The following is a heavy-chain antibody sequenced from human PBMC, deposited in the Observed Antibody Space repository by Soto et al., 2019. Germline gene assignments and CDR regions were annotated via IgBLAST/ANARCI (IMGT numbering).Heavy chain of an antibody. D-gene: IGHD3-16*01. CDR1: GFSFRSHG. CDR2: ISYDGSDK. J-gene: IGHJ4*02. V-gene: IGHV3-30*18. Sequence: QVQLVESGGGVVQPGRSLRLSCAASGFSFRSHGMHWVRQAPGKGLEWVSLISYDGSDKHYADSVKGRFTIFRDNSKNMLYLQMNSLGAEDTAVYYCAKDFGINWYYFDCWGQGTLVTVSS. CDR3: AKDFGINWYYFDC.